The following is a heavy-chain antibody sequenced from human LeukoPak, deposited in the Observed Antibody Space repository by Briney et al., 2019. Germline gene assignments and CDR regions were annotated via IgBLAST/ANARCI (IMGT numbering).Heavy chain of an antibody. D-gene: IGHD3-10*01. V-gene: IGHV3-74*01. J-gene: IGHJ5*02. CDR3: ARESGYHGSGFDP. CDR2: IKSDGSST. Sequence: GGSLRLSCAASGSTFSSYWMHWVRQGPGKGLVWVSRIKSDGSSTSYADSVKGRFTISRDNAKNTLYLQMDSLRDEDTAVYYCARESGYHGSGFDPWGQGTLVTVSS. CDR1: GSTFSSYW.